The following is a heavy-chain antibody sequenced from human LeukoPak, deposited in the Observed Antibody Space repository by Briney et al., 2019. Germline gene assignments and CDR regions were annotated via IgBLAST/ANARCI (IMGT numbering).Heavy chain of an antibody. CDR3: ARARAAYSSSWYGPFDP. CDR1: GGSTSSGDYY. D-gene: IGHD6-13*01. V-gene: IGHV4-61*08. CDR2: IYYSGST. J-gene: IGHJ5*02. Sequence: SETLSLTCTVSGGSTSSGDYYWSWIRQPPGKGLEWIGYIYYSGSTNYNPSLKSRVTISVDTSKNQFSLKLSSVTAADTAVYYCARARAAYSSSWYGPFDPWGQGTLVTVSS.